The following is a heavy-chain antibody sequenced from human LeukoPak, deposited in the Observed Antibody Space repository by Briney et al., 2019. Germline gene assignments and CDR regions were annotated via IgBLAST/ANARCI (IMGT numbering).Heavy chain of an antibody. J-gene: IGHJ4*02. V-gene: IGHV4-30-4*08. D-gene: IGHD2-2*01. CDR3: ARVFPGYQGDQRLFDY. Sequence: SETLSLTCTVSGGSISSGDYYWSWIRQPPGKGLEWIGYIYYSGSTYYNPSLKSRVTISVDTSKNQFSLKLSSVTAADTAVYYCARVFPGYQGDQRLFDYWGQGTLVTVSS. CDR1: GGSISSGDYY. CDR2: IYYSGST.